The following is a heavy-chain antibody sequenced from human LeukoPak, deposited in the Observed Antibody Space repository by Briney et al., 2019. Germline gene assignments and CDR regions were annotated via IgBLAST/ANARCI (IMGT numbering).Heavy chain of an antibody. CDR1: GFTFSSYS. V-gene: IGHV3-21*05. Sequence: GGSLRLSCAASGFTFSSYSMNWVRQAPGKGLEWVSYISSSSSSYIYYADSVKGRFTISRDNAKNSLYLQMNSLRAEDTAVYYCAVAAAGFPYYFGYWGQGTLVTVSS. CDR2: ISSSSSSYI. D-gene: IGHD6-13*01. CDR3: AVAAAGFPYYFGY. J-gene: IGHJ4*02.